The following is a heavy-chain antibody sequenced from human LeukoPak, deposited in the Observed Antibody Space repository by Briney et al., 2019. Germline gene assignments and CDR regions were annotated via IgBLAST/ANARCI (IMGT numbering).Heavy chain of an antibody. CDR1: GGTFSSYA. CDR3: ARDPDYGDYVFYSYYYGMDV. V-gene: IGHV1-69*04. D-gene: IGHD4-17*01. J-gene: IGHJ6*02. Sequence: GSSVKVSCKASGGTFSSYAISWVRQAPGQGLEWMGRIIPILDIANYAQKFQGRVTITADKSTSTAYMELSSLRSEDTAVYYCARDPDYGDYVFYSYYYGMDVWGQGTTVTVSS. CDR2: IIPILDIA.